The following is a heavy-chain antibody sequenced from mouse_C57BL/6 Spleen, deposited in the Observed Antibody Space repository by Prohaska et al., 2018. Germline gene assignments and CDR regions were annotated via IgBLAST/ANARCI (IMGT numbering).Heavy chain of an antibody. D-gene: IGHD2-4*01. J-gene: IGHJ3*01. CDR1: GYTFTSYW. CDR3: ASQEALYYDYDGFAY. Sequence: QVQLQQPGAELVMPGASVKLSCKASGYTFTSYWMHWVKQRPGQGLEWIGEIDPSDSYTNYNQKFKGKATLTVDKSSSTAYMQLSSLTSEDSAVYYCASQEALYYDYDGFAYWGQGTLVTVSA. V-gene: IGHV1-69*01. CDR2: IDPSDSYT.